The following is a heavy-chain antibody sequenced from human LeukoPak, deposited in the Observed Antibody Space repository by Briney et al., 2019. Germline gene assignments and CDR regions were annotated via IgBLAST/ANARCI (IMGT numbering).Heavy chain of an antibody. V-gene: IGHV1-2*02. CDR1: GYTFTGYY. D-gene: IGHD2-2*01. Sequence: GASVKVSCKASGYTFTGYYMHWVRQAPGQGLEWMGWINPNSGGTNYAQKFQGRVTMTRDTSISTAYMELSRLRSDDTAVYYCAAYCSSTSCYVSDDAFDIWGQGTMVTVSS. CDR2: INPNSGGT. J-gene: IGHJ3*02. CDR3: AAYCSSTSCYVSDDAFDI.